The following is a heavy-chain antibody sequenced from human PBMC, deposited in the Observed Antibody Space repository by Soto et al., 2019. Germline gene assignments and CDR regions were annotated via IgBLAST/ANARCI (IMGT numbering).Heavy chain of an antibody. D-gene: IGHD1-1*01. CDR1: GFNVGAFA. V-gene: IGHV3-23*01. Sequence: VGSLRLSCAASGFNVGAFAVNWVRQAPGKGLEWVSGVSVSDAFIYYADSVRGRFAISRDASENILYLQMNSLRVDDTALYYCTRETVAGKTGLDYWGPGTLVTVSS. J-gene: IGHJ4*02. CDR3: TRETVAGKTGLDY. CDR2: VSVSDAFI.